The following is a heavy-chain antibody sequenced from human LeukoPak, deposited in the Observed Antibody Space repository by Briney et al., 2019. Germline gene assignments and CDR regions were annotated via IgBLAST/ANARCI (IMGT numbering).Heavy chain of an antibody. V-gene: IGHV3-66*01. CDR1: GFTVTINY. CDR2: IYSGGNT. D-gene: IGHD2-15*01. Sequence: PGGSLRLSCAASGFTVTINYMSWVRQAPGKGLEWVSIIYSGGNTYYADSVKGRFTISGDYSKNTLYLQMNSLRAEDTAVYYCARGWSEFDSWGQGTLVTVSS. CDR3: ARGWSEFDS. J-gene: IGHJ4*02.